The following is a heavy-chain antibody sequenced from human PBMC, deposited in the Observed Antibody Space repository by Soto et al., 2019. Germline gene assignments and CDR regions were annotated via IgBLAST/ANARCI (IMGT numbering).Heavy chain of an antibody. J-gene: IGHJ5*02. CDR3: ARGPLEYSGYDP. CDR1: GYTFIQFG. V-gene: IGHV1-18*01. Sequence: ASVKVSCKTSGYTFIQFGISWVRQAPGQGLEWMGWISPFNGHTHYAQTFQGRVTLTTDTSTSTAYMELRSLRSDDTAVYYCARGPLEYSGYDPWGQGTLVTVSS. CDR2: ISPFNGHT. D-gene: IGHD5-12*01.